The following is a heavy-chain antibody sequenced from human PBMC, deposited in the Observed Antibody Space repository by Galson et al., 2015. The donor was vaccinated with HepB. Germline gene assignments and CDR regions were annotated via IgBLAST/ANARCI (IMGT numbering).Heavy chain of an antibody. V-gene: IGHV3-23*01. CDR2: ISGSGGST. CDR1: GFTFSSYA. CDR3: AKVWGLSNAFDI. J-gene: IGHJ3*02. Sequence: SLRLSCAASGFTFSSYAMSWVRQAPGKGLEWVSAISGSGGSTYYADSVKGRFTISRDNSKNTLYLQMNSLRAEDTAVYYCAKVWGLSNAFDIWGQGTMVTVSS. D-gene: IGHD3-16*01.